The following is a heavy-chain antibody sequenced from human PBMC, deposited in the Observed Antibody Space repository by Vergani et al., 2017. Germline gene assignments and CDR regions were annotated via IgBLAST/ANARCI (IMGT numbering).Heavy chain of an antibody. Sequence: QVQLQESGPGLLKPSQTLSLTCSVAGDSISSGNYYWNWIRQPAGKGLEWMGRIYSSGSTSYNPSIKSRITMSLDTSKNQFSLSLSSVTAADTAVYDCARGTFLHAFDNWGQGTVVTVAS. V-gene: IGHV4-61*02. CDR1: GDSISSGNYY. D-gene: IGHD1-26*01. J-gene: IGHJ3*02. CDR3: ARGTFLHAFDN. CDR2: IYSSGST.